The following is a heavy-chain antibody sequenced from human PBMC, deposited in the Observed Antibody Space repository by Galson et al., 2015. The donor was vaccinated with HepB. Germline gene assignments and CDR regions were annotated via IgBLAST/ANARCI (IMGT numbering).Heavy chain of an antibody. J-gene: IGHJ4*02. CDR1: GFTFSMYG. CDR2: ISYNGNNK. CDR3: AKDASVLAADYYFDS. V-gene: IGHV3-30*18. D-gene: IGHD6-13*01. Sequence: SLRLSCAASGFTFSMYGIHWVRQAPGKGLEWVAVISYNGNNKYSADSVKGRFTISRDNSQNTLYLQMNSLRLEDTAVYYCAKDASVLAADYYFDSWGQGTKVTVSS.